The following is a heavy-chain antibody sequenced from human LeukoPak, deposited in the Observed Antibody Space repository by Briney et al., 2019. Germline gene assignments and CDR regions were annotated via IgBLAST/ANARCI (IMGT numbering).Heavy chain of an antibody. CDR2: IIPILGIA. CDR3: ALYGSGWNFDY. Sequence: SVKVSCKASGGTFSSYAISWVRQAPGQGLEWMGRIIPILGIANYAQKFQGRVTITADKSTSTAYMELSSLRSEDTAVYYCALYGSGWNFDYWGQGSLVTVSS. V-gene: IGHV1-69*04. D-gene: IGHD6-19*01. J-gene: IGHJ4*02. CDR1: GGTFSSYA.